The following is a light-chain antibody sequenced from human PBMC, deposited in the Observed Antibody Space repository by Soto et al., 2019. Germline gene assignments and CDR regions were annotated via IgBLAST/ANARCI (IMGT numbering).Light chain of an antibody. J-gene: IGLJ2*01. CDR3: QTWGTGTLV. CDR2: LHSDGGH. CDR1: SGHSSYA. Sequence: QPVLTQSPSASASLGASVKLTCTLSSGHSSYAIAWHQQQPEKGPRYLMKLHSDGGHTKGDGIPDCFSGPSSGTERYLTISSLQSEDEADYYCQTWGTGTLVFGGGTKLTVL. V-gene: IGLV4-69*01.